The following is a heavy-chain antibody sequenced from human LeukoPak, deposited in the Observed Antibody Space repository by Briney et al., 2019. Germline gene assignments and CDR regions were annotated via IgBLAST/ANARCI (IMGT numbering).Heavy chain of an antibody. CDR3: AKDHTISGWSNL. J-gene: IGHJ4*02. V-gene: IGHV3-11*01. D-gene: IGHD6-19*01. Sequence: PGGSLRLSCAASGFTFNDYYMSWIRQAPGKGLEWVSYISSSGSTIYYAGSVKGRFTISRDNSKNTLYLQMNSLRADDTAVYYCAKDHTISGWSNLWGQGTLVTVSS. CDR1: GFTFNDYY. CDR2: ISSSGSTI.